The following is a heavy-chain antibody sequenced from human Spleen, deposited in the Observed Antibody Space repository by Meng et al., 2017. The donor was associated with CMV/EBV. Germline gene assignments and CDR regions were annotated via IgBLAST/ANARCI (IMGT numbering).Heavy chain of an antibody. CDR1: VGSYSGYY. CDR3: AREWCSGGSCYPLSWFDP. V-gene: IGHV4-34*01. D-gene: IGHD2-15*01. J-gene: IGHJ5*02. CDR2: INHSGST. Sequence: QVLLKPWGGALLVSSDTLSLTCAVYVGSYSGYYWSWIRQPPGKGLEWIGEINHSGSTNYNPSLKSRVTISVDTSKNQFSLKLCSVTAADTAVYYCAREWCSGGSCYPLSWFDPWGQGTLVTVSS.